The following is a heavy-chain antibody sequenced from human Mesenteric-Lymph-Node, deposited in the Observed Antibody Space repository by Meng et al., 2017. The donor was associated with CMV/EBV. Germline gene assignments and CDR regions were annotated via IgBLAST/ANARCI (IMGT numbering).Heavy chain of an antibody. CDR2: IYHGGST. D-gene: IGHD5-24*01. J-gene: IGHJ6*02. CDR3: ARDGDGYNYYYYGMDV. V-gene: IGHV4-38-2*02. Sequence: SETLSLTCTVSGYSNSSDYYWGWIRQPPGKGLEWIGVIYHGGSTNYNPSLKSRVTISVDTSKNQFSLKLSSVTAADTAVYYCARDGDGYNYYYYGMDVWGQGTTVTVSS. CDR1: GYSNSSDYY.